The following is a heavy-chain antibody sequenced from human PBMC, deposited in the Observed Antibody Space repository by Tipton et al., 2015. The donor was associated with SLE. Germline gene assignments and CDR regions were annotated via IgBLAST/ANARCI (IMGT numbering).Heavy chain of an antibody. CDR2: IIHSGDT. J-gene: IGHJ6*02. CDR1: GRDFSDHY. V-gene: IGHV4-34*12. Sequence: TLSLTCAVYGRDFSDHYWTWIRQAPGKGLEWIGEIIHSGDTNYKSSLNSRVSISLDMSKNQFSIQMTSVTAADTAIYYCASCPRRNFYAMDVWGQGTLVTVSS. CDR3: ASCPRRNFYAMDV.